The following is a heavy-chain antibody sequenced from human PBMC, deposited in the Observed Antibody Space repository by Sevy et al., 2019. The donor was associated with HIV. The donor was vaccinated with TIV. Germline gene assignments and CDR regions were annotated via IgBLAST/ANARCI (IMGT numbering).Heavy chain of an antibody. D-gene: IGHD6-13*01. CDR1: GGSISSYY. J-gene: IGHJ6*04. CDR2: IYYGVST. Sequence: SETLSLTCTVSGGSISSYYWSWIRQPPGKGLEWIGYIYYGVSTNYNPSLKSRVTISVDTSKNQFSLKLSSVTAADTAVYYCARERIIAAAGTTDYYYYGMDVWGKGTTVTVSS. V-gene: IGHV4-59*01. CDR3: ARERIIAAAGTTDYYYYGMDV.